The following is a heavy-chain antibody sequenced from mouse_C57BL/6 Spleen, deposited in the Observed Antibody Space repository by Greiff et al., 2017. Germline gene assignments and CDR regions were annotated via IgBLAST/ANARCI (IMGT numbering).Heavy chain of an antibody. J-gene: IGHJ3*01. V-gene: IGHV1-5*01. Sequence: VQLQQSGTVLARPGASVKMSCKTSGYTFTSYWMHWVKQRPGPGLEWIGAIHPGNSDTSYNQKFKGKAKLTAVTSASTAYMALSSLTNEDSAVYYSTKGLLRFLAWFAYWGQGTLVTVSA. D-gene: IGHD1-1*01. CDR2: IHPGNSDT. CDR1: GYTFTSYW. CDR3: TKGLLRFLAWFAY.